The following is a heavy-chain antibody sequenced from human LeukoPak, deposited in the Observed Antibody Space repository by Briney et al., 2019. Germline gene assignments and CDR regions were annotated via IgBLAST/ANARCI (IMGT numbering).Heavy chain of an antibody. D-gene: IGHD6-19*01. CDR3: ARDSLGSSGWETDKGFDY. Sequence: GGSLRLSCAASGFTFSSYAMHWVRQAPGKGLEWVAVISYDGSNKYYADSVKGRFTISRDNSKNTLYLQMNSLRAEDTAVYYCARDSLGSSGWETDKGFDYWGQGTLVTVSS. CDR1: GFTFSSYA. J-gene: IGHJ4*02. CDR2: ISYDGSNK. V-gene: IGHV3-30*04.